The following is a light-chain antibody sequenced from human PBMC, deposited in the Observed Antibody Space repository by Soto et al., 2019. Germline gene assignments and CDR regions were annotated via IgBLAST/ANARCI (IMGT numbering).Light chain of an antibody. Sequence: QSALTQPPSASGSPGQSVTISCTGTSSDVGGYHYVSWYQQHPGKAPKLMIYEVSKRPSGVPDRFSGSKSGNTASLTVSGLLAEDEADYYCSSYAGSNNLVFGGGTKLTVL. CDR2: EVS. CDR1: SSDVGGYHY. J-gene: IGLJ2*01. V-gene: IGLV2-8*01. CDR3: SSYAGSNNLV.